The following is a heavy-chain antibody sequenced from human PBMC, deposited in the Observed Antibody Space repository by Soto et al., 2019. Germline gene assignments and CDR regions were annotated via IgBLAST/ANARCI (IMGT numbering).Heavy chain of an antibody. Sequence: QAQLQQWGTGLLKPSETLSLTCAVYGGSLSGNYWGWIRQPPGKGLEWIGETHHSGSTAYNPSLKSRVTISDDTSRNQFSLKLNSVTAADTAVYYCARTTAAIHLNYWSQGTLVTVSS. V-gene: IGHV4-34*01. J-gene: IGHJ4*02. CDR3: ARTTAAIHLNY. D-gene: IGHD2-21*02. CDR1: GGSLSGNY. CDR2: THHSGST.